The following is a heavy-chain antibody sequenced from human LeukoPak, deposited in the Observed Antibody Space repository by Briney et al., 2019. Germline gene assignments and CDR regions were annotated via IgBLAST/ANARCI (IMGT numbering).Heavy chain of an antibody. CDR3: ARNRLRITMVRGAPRDDAFDI. V-gene: IGHV4-30-4*01. CDR1: GGSISSGDYY. Sequence: TLSLTCTVSGGSISSGDYYWSWIRQPPGKGLEWIGYIYYSGSTYYNPSLKSRVTISVGTSKNRFSLKLSSVAAADTAVYYCARNRLRITMVRGAPRDDAFDIWGQGTMVTVSS. J-gene: IGHJ3*02. CDR2: IYYSGST. D-gene: IGHD3-10*01.